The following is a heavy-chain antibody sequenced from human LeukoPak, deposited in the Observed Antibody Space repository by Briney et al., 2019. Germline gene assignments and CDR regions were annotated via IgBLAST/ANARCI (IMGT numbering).Heavy chain of an antibody. J-gene: IGHJ5*02. Sequence: SETLSLTCTVSGGSIRSYYWGWIRQPPGKGLEWIGSIYHSGSTYYNPSLKSRVTISVDTSKNQFSLKLSSVTAADTAVYYCARDRTGTTGGFDPWGQGTLVTVSS. V-gene: IGHV4-38-2*02. CDR3: ARDRTGTTGGFDP. CDR2: IYHSGST. CDR1: GGSIRSYY. D-gene: IGHD1-7*01.